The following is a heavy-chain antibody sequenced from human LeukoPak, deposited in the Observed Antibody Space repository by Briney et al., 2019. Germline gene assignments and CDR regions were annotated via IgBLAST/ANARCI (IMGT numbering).Heavy chain of an antibody. J-gene: IGHJ5*02. CDR3: AKDPCSSTSCARNNWFDP. CDR2: ISGSGGST. CDR1: GFTFSSYA. Sequence: GGSLRLSCAASGFTFSSYAMSWVRQAPGKGLEWVSAISGSGGSTYYADSVKGRFTISRDNSKNTLYLRMNSLRAEDTAVYYCAKDPCSSTSCARNNWFDPWGQGTLVTVSS. V-gene: IGHV3-23*01. D-gene: IGHD2-2*01.